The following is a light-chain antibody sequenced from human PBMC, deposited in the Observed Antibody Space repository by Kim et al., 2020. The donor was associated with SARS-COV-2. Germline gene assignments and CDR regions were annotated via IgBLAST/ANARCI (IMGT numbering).Light chain of an antibody. Sequence: VSVGDRVTITSRASQSISNYLNWYQQKPGKAPKLLIYAASSLQSGVPSRFSGSGSGTDFTLTISSLQPEDFATYYCQQTYSTPLTFGGGTKVDIK. CDR2: AAS. J-gene: IGKJ4*01. CDR3: QQTYSTPLT. V-gene: IGKV1-39*01. CDR1: QSISNY.